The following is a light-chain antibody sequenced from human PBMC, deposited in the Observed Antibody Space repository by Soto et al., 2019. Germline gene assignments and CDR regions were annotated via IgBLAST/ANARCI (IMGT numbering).Light chain of an antibody. V-gene: IGLV2-23*01. CDR2: QGS. Sequence: QSVLTQPASVSGSPGHSITISCTGTSSDVGYYNLVSWYQQHPGKAPKLMIYQGSQPPSGVSNRFSGSKSGNTASLTISGLQAEDEAYYYCCSYAGSSTWVFGGGTKLTVL. CDR3: CSYAGSSTWV. CDR1: SSDVGYYNL. J-gene: IGLJ3*02.